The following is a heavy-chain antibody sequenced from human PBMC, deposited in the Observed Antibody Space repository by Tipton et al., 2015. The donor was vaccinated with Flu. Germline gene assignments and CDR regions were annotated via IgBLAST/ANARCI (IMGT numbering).Heavy chain of an antibody. CDR1: GGSIGSGGDY. J-gene: IGHJ5*01. Sequence: LRLSCTVSGGSIGSGGDYWPWIRQRPGKGLEWIGSIYYSGRTYYKPSLESRLSISVDTSKNQFSLKLISMTAADTAVYYCARRDYSNYVSVPKNWFDSWGQGILVTVSS. D-gene: IGHD4-11*01. V-gene: IGHV4-31*02. CDR2: IYYSGRT. CDR3: ARRDYSNYVSVPKNWFDS.